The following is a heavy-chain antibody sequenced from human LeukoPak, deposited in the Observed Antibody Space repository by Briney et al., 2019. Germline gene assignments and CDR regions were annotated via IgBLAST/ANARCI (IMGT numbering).Heavy chain of an antibody. Sequence: PSETLSLTCAVSGGSISSNSYYWGWIRQPPGKGLEWIGSIYYSGSTYYNPSLKSRVTISVDTSKNQFSLKLSSVTAADTAVYYCASHIVVVPAAWFDYWGQGTLVTVSS. D-gene: IGHD2-2*01. V-gene: IGHV4-39*01. CDR3: ASHIVVVPAAWFDY. CDR1: GGSISSNSYY. J-gene: IGHJ4*02. CDR2: IYYSGST.